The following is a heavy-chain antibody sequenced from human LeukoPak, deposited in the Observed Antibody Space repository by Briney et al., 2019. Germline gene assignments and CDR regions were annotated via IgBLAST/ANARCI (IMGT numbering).Heavy chain of an antibody. V-gene: IGHV4-4*02. Sequence: SETLSLTCAVSGGAVISSNWWSWVRQAPGKGLEWIGEIYHSGSINYNPSLKSRVIISVDKSKNQFSLKLSSVTAADTAVYYCARAPPTVTTEGFDYWGQGTLVTVSS. CDR1: GGAVISSNW. CDR2: IYHSGSI. J-gene: IGHJ4*02. D-gene: IGHD4-17*01. CDR3: ARAPPTVTTEGFDY.